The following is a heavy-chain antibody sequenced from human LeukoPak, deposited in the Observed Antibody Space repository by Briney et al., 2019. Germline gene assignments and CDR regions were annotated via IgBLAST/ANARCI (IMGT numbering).Heavy chain of an antibody. D-gene: IGHD3-22*01. J-gene: IGHJ4*02. CDR3: ARDYYDSSGYYYAIDY. V-gene: IGHV1-69*04. CDR1: GGTFSSYA. Sequence: GASVKVSCKASGGTFSSYAISWVRQAPGQGLEWMGRILPILGIANYAQKFQGRVTIAADKSTSTAYMELSSLRSEHTAVYYCARDYYDSSGYYYAIDYWGQGTLVTVSS. CDR2: ILPILGIA.